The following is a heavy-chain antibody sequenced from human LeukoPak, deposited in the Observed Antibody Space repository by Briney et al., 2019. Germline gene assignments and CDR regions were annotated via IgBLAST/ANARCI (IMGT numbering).Heavy chain of an antibody. D-gene: IGHD3-22*01. Sequence: GGSMRLSCAASGFTFSRYTMSWVRQAPGKGLEWVSVTYTGGNSYYAGSVQGRFIISRDISKNALYLQMNNLRAEDSALYYCARGGRGSAAVVAPRSFDIWGQGTMVTVSS. CDR1: GFTFSRYT. J-gene: IGHJ3*02. CDR3: ARGGRGSAAVVAPRSFDI. CDR2: TYTGGNS. V-gene: IGHV3-53*01.